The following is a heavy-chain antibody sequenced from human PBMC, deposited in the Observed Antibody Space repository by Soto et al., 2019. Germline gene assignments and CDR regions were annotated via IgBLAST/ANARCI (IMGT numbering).Heavy chain of an antibody. Sequence: GGSLRLSCAASGFTFSSYAMSWVRQAPGKGLEWVSAISGSGGSTYYADSVKGRFTISRDNSKNTLYLQMNSLRAEDTAVYYCAKDLSGYDSVDYFDYWGQGTLVAVSS. CDR3: AKDLSGYDSVDYFDY. CDR1: GFTFSSYA. CDR2: ISGSGGST. V-gene: IGHV3-23*01. J-gene: IGHJ4*02. D-gene: IGHD5-12*01.